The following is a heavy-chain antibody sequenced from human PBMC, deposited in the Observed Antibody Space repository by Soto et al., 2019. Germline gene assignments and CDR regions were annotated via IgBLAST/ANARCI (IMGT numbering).Heavy chain of an antibody. CDR1: GFTFSSYA. V-gene: IGHV3-23*01. CDR2: ISGSGGST. Sequence: GGSLRLSCAASGFTFSSYAMSWVRQAPGKGLEWVSAISGSGGSTYYADSVKGRFTISRDNSKNTLYLQMNSLRAEDTAVYYCARDIVLMVYAPYGMDVWGQGTTVTVSS. D-gene: IGHD2-8*01. J-gene: IGHJ6*02. CDR3: ARDIVLMVYAPYGMDV.